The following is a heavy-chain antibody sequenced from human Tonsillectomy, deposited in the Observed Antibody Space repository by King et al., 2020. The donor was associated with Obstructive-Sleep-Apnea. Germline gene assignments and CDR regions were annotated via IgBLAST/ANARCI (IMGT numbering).Heavy chain of an antibody. J-gene: IGHJ6*02. Sequence: VQLVESGGGVVQPGRSLRLSCVASGFTFDTYDMHWVRQAPGKGLEWVAVIWFDGSNKYYGDSVRGRFTISRDNSKNTLYLQMSSLRAEDTAVYYCAKDLDSSSRNYYYAMDVWGQGTTVTVSS. V-gene: IGHV3-33*06. CDR2: IWFDGSNK. D-gene: IGHD6-6*01. CDR3: AKDLDSSSRNYYYAMDV. CDR1: GFTFDTYD.